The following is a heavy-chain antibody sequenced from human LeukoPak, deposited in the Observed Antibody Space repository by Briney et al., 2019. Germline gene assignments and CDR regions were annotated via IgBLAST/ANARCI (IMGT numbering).Heavy chain of an antibody. CDR2: IYYGGST. J-gene: IGHJ4*02. V-gene: IGHV4-39*01. Sequence: SETLSLTCTVSGGSISSSSYYWGWTRQPPGKGLEWIGSIYYGGSTYYNPSLKSRATISVDTSKNQFSLKLSSVTAADTAVYYCARQGRDGYNYKFDYWGQGTLVTVSS. CDR1: GGSISSSSYY. CDR3: ARQGRDGYNYKFDY. D-gene: IGHD5-24*01.